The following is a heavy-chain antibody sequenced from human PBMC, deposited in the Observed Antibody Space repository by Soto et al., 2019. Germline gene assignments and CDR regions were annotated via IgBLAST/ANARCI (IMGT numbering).Heavy chain of an antibody. CDR2: FHYSGST. CDR1: GGSISSYY. Sequence: QVQLQESGPGLVKPSETLSLTCTVSGGSISSYYWIWIRQPPGKGLEWIGYFHYSGSTNYNPSLKSRVTISVDTSENQFSLKLTSVTAADTAVYYCARGRFGELLFETWGQGTLVTVSS. CDR3: ARGRFGELLFET. V-gene: IGHV4-59*01. J-gene: IGHJ5*02. D-gene: IGHD3-10*01.